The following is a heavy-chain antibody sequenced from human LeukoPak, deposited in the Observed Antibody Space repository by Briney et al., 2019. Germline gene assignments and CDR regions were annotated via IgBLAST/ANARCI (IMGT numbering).Heavy chain of an antibody. CDR3: ARAYNWNHRIDY. V-gene: IGHV4-59*08. D-gene: IGHD1-20*01. CDR2: IYYSGST. J-gene: IGHJ4*02. CDR1: GGSISSYY. Sequence: SETLSLTCTVSGGSISSYYWSWIRQPPGKGLEWIGYIYYSGSTNYNPSLKSRVTISVDTSKNQFSLKLSSVTAADTAVYYCARAYNWNHRIDYWGQGTLVTVSS.